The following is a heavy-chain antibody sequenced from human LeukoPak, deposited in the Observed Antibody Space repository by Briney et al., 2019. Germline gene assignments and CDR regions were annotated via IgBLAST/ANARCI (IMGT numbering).Heavy chain of an antibody. CDR1: EFTFSTYW. D-gene: IGHD2-15*01. CDR3: ARGLNAVVAATFGY. J-gene: IGHJ4*01. V-gene: IGHV3-7*02. Sequence: SGGSLRLSCAASEFTFSTYWMSWVRQAPGKGLEWVANIKQDGSEKNYVDSVKGRFTISRDNAKNTLYLQMNSLRAEDTAVYYCARGLNAVVAATFGYWGQGTLVTVSS. CDR2: IKQDGSEK.